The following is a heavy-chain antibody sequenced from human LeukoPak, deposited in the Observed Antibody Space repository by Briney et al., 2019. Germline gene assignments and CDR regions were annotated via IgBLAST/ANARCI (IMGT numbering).Heavy chain of an antibody. CDR3: ARGRGYNSFDY. CDR1: GGSFSGYY. J-gene: IGHJ4*02. V-gene: IGHV4-34*01. Sequence: SETLSLTCAVYGGSFSGYYWSWIRQPPGKELEWIGEINHSGSTNYNPSLKSRVTISVDTSKNQFSLKLSSVTAADTAVYYCARGRGYNSFDYWGQGTLVTVSS. CDR2: INHSGST. D-gene: IGHD5-24*01.